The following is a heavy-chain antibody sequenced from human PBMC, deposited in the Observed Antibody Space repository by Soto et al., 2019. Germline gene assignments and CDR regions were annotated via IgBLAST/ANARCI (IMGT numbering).Heavy chain of an antibody. J-gene: IGHJ4*02. D-gene: IGHD6-13*01. Sequence: GTGPTLVNATQTLTLTCTFSGVGVGWIRQPPGKALEWLALVYWDDDKRYSPSLKSRLTITKDTSKNQVVLTVTNMGPVDTATYYCAHFPAPGTPVFDYWGQGTLVTVSS. CDR2: VYWDDDK. CDR3: AHFPAPGTPVFDY. CDR1: GVG. V-gene: IGHV2-5*02.